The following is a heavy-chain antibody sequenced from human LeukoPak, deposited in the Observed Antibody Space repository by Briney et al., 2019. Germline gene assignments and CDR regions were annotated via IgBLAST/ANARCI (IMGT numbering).Heavy chain of an antibody. Sequence: GASVKGSCKASGYTFTNSGISWVRQAPGQGLEWMGWISVYNGNTKYAQRFQGRVTMTTDTSTSTAYMDLRSLRSDDTAVYYCARGTDTGYPRIDYWGQGTLVTISS. V-gene: IGHV1-18*01. CDR3: ARGTDTGYPRIDY. CDR2: ISVYNGNT. J-gene: IGHJ4*02. CDR1: GYTFTNSG. D-gene: IGHD3-9*01.